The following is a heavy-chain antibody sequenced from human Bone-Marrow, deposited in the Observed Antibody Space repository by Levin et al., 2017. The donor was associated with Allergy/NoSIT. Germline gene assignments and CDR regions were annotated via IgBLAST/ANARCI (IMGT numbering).Heavy chain of an antibody. CDR1: GYSISSGYY. D-gene: IGHD3-3*01. CDR3: ARDPIRVLEWYPGGWCDP. J-gene: IGHJ5*02. V-gene: IGHV4-38-2*02. Sequence: MAGGSLRLSCTVSGYSISSGYYWGWIRQPPGKGLEWIGSIYHSGSTYYNPSLKSRVTISVDTSKNQFSLKLSSVTAADTAVYYCARDPIRVLEWYPGGWCDPWGQGTLVTVSS. CDR2: IYHSGST.